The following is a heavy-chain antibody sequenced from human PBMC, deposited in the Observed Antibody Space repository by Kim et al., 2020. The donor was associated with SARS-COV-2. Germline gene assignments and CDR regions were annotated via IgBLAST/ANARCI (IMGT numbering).Heavy chain of an antibody. CDR2: IYSGGSST. J-gene: IGHJ4*02. CDR3: AKVTGVIWSNAPGD. Sequence: GGSLRLSCAASGFTFSSYAMSWVRQAPGKGLEWVSVIYSGGSSTYYADSVKGRFTISRDNSKNTLYLQMNSLRAEDTAVYYCAKVTGVIWSNAPGDWGQGTLVTVSS. D-gene: IGHD3-16*01. CDR1: GFTFSSYA. V-gene: IGHV3-23*03.